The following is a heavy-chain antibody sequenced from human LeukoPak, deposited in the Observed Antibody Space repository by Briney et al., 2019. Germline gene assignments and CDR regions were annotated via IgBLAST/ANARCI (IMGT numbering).Heavy chain of an antibody. J-gene: IGHJ4*02. D-gene: IGHD5-12*01. CDR2: INHSGTT. CDR1: GGSFSGYY. CDR3: ARSYSGYDAVDY. Sequence: SETLSLTCAVYGGSFSGYYWSWIRQPPGKGLEWIGEINHSGTTNYYPSLKSRVTISVDTSKNQFSLKLSPVTAADTAVYYCARSYSGYDAVDYWGQGTLVTVSS. V-gene: IGHV4-34*01.